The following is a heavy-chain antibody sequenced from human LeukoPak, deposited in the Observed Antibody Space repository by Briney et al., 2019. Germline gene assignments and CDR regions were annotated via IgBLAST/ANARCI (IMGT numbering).Heavy chain of an antibody. CDR3: ARIPTGQIMTAP. V-gene: IGHV4-34*01. Sequence: SETLSLTCAAYGGSFSGYYWSWIRQPPGKGLEWIGEINHSGTTNYNPSLKSRVTISVDTSKNQFSLKLNSVTAADTAVYYCARIPTGQIMTAPWGQGTLVTVSS. D-gene: IGHD1-14*01. J-gene: IGHJ5*02. CDR1: GGSFSGYY. CDR2: INHSGTT.